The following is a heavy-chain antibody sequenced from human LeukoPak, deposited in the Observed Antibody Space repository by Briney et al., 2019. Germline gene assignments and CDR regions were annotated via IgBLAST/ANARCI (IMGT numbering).Heavy chain of an antibody. J-gene: IGHJ4*02. Sequence: PGGSLRLSCAASGFTFSSYGMNWVRPAPGKGLEWVSFITTTSSFTFYADSLKGRFTISRDNAENSLYLQMNSLRVEDTAIYYCARELTYYFDSSGYTMFDSWGQGTLVTVSS. V-gene: IGHV3-21*01. CDR2: ITTTSSFT. CDR3: ARELTYYFDSSGYTMFDS. D-gene: IGHD3-22*01. CDR1: GFTFSSYG.